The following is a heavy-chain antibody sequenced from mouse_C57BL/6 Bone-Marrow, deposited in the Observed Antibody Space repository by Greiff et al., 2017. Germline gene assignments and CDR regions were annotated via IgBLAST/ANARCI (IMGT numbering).Heavy chain of an antibody. Sequence: VQLQQSGGDLVKPGGSLKLSCAASGFTFSSYGMSWVRQTPDKRLEWVATISSGGSYTYYPDSVKGRFPISRDNAKNTLYLQMSSLKSEDTAKYYCARRGYYGSIFYWYFDVWGTGTTVTVSS. CDR2: ISSGGSYT. V-gene: IGHV5-6*01. D-gene: IGHD1-1*01. J-gene: IGHJ1*03. CDR3: ARRGYYGSIFYWYFDV. CDR1: GFTFSSYG.